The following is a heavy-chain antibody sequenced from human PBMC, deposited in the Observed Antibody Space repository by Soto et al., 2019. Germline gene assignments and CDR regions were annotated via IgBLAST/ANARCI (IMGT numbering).Heavy chain of an antibody. V-gene: IGHV4-59*08. J-gene: IGHJ4*02. CDR3: ARLPEVGLFGQLDY. Sequence: PXXTLSLACTVSGGSISSYYWRWILQPPGKGLEWIGYIYYSGSTNYNPSLKSRVTISVDTSKNQFSLKLSSVTDADTAVYYCARLPEVGLFGQLDYWGQGTLVTVSS. CDR1: GGSISSYY. D-gene: IGHD3-22*01. CDR2: IYYSGST.